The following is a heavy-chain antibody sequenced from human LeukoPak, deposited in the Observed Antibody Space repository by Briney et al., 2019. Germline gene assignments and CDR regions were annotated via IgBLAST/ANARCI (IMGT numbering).Heavy chain of an antibody. V-gene: IGHV4-30-4*08. J-gene: IGHJ3*02. D-gene: IGHD3-9*01. CDR1: GGSISSGDYY. CDR3: ARGFDAHNAFDI. Sequence: SGTLSLTCTVSGGSISSGDYYWSWIRQPPGKGLEWIGYIYYSGSTSYNPSLKSRVTISVDTSKNQFSLKLTSVTAADTAVYYCARGFDAHNAFDIWGQGTMVTVSS. CDR2: IYYSGST.